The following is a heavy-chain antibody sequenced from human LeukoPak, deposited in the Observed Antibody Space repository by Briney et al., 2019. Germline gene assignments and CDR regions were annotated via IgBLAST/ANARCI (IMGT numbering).Heavy chain of an antibody. Sequence: GGSLRLSCAASGFTVSSNYMSWVRQATGKGLEWVSVIYSGGSTYYADSVKGRFTISRDNSKNTLYLQTNSLRAEDTAVYYCARDAAQYYGMDVWGKGTTVTVSS. CDR1: GFTVSSNY. J-gene: IGHJ6*04. CDR2: IYSGGST. CDR3: ARDAAQYYGMDV. V-gene: IGHV3-53*01.